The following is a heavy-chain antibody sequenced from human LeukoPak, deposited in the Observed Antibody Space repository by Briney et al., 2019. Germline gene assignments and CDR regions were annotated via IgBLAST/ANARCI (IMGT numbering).Heavy chain of an antibody. D-gene: IGHD3-10*01. CDR1: GGSISRYY. Sequence: SEALSLTCTVSGGSISRYYWSWIRQPPGKGLEWIGYIYYSGSTNYNPSLKSRVTISVDTSKNQFSLKLSSVTAADTAVYYCARDWPRGVNYYYGMDVWGQGTTVTVSS. V-gene: IGHV4-59*01. CDR3: ARDWPRGVNYYYGMDV. J-gene: IGHJ6*02. CDR2: IYYSGST.